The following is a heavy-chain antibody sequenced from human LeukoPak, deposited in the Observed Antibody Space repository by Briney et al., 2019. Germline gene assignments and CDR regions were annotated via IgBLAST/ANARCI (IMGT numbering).Heavy chain of an antibody. J-gene: IGHJ4*02. Sequence: GGSLRLSCAASGFTFSSYGMHWVRQAPGKGLEWVAFIRYDGSNKYYADSVKGRSTISRDNSKNTLYLQMNSLRAEDTAVYYCAGDSSGYSGYYFDYWGQGTLVTVSS. D-gene: IGHD3-22*01. CDR1: GFTFSSYG. CDR2: IRYDGSNK. V-gene: IGHV3-30*02. CDR3: AGDSSGYSGYYFDY.